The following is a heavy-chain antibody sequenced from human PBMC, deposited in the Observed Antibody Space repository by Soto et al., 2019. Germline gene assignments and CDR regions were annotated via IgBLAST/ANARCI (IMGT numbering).Heavy chain of an antibody. CDR2: IGTYIGST. V-gene: IGHV1-18*01. Sequence: RASVKVSCKASGYTFNDFSISWVRQAPGQGPEWMGWIGTYIGSTNYAQKFHDRVTMTTDTSTNTAYMELRSLRSDDTAVYYCARDLGVGATRAYFYYWDQGTLDTVSS. D-gene: IGHD1-26*01. CDR1: GYTFNDFS. CDR3: ARDLGVGATRAYFYY. J-gene: IGHJ4*02.